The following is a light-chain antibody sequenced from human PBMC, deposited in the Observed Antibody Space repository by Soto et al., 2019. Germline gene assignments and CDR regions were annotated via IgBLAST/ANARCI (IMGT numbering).Light chain of an antibody. CDR1: QSLTGR. CDR2: SAS. Sequence: DIQMTQSPSTLSASIGDRVTLTCRASQSLTGRLAWYQQKPGRPPKLLISSASTLESGVPSRFSGSGSGTEFTLTISSVQPDDFATYYCHQYNRYLWTFGQGTKVEIK. CDR3: HQYNRYLWT. J-gene: IGKJ1*01. V-gene: IGKV1-5*01.